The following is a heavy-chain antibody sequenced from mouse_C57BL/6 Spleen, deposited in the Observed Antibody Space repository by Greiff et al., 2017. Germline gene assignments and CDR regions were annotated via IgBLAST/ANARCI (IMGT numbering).Heavy chain of an antibody. Sequence: VQLQQSGAELARPGASVKMSCKASGYTFTSYTMHWVKQRPGQGLEWIGYINPSSGYTKYNQKFKDKATLTADKSSSTAYMQLSSLTSEDSAVYYCARGGLGDYDGFAYWGQGTLVTVSA. CDR1: GYTFTSYT. CDR2: INPSSGYT. D-gene: IGHD2-4*01. CDR3: ARGGLGDYDGFAY. V-gene: IGHV1-4*01. J-gene: IGHJ3*01.